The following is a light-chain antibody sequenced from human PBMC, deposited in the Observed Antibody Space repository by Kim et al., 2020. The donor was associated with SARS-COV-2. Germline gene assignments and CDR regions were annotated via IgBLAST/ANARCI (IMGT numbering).Light chain of an antibody. CDR1: SSTIAAGFD. J-gene: IGLJ1*01. CDR2: DNT. CDR3: QSYDSSLSGYV. Sequence: QEVNRSRTGSSSTIAAGFDVHWYQKLPGTAPNLLIFDNTNRPSGVPDRFSGSKSGTSASLAITGLQAEDEADYYCQSYDSSLSGYVFGTGTKVTVL. V-gene: IGLV1-40*01.